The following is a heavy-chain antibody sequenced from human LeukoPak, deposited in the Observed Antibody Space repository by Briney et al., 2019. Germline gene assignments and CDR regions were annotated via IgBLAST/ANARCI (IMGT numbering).Heavy chain of an antibody. J-gene: IGHJ4*02. CDR2: IYYSGST. D-gene: IGHD3-3*01. Sequence: SETPSLTCTVSGGSISSYYWSWIRQPPGKGLEWIGYIYYSGSTNYNPSLKSRVTISVDTSKNQFSLKLSSVTAADTAVYYCARRGDDFWSGYYPVWGQGTLVTVSS. V-gene: IGHV4-59*01. CDR1: GGSISSYY. CDR3: ARRGDDFWSGYYPV.